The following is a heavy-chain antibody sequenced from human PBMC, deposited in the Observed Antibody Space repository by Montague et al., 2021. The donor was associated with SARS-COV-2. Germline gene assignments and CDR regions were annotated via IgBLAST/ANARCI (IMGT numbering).Heavy chain of an antibody. J-gene: IGHJ4*02. CDR2: INHSGST. CDR3: ARGARQGYGFRLGSFDS. V-gene: IGHV4-34*01. CDR1: GGSFSVYY. D-gene: IGHD3-10*01. Sequence: SETLSLTCAVYGGSFSVYYWNWIRQPPGKGLEWIGEINHSGSTNYNPSLKSRVTMSVDTSKNQFSLKLSSVTAADTAVYYCARGARQGYGFRLGSFDSWGQGTLVTVSS.